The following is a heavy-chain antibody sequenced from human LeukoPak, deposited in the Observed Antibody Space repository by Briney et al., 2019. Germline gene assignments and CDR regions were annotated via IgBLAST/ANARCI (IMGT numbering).Heavy chain of an antibody. D-gene: IGHD3-9*01. CDR1: GFSFSSYS. CDR3: ARSGEDYDILTGYLTYFDY. V-gene: IGHV3-21*01. J-gene: IGHJ4*02. Sequence: PGESLRLSCAASGFSFSSYSMNWVRQAPGKGLEWVSSISSSSNYIYYADSVKGRFTISRDNAKNSLYLQMNSLRAEDTAVYYCARSGEDYDILTGYLTYFDYWGQGTLVTVSS. CDR2: ISSSSNYI.